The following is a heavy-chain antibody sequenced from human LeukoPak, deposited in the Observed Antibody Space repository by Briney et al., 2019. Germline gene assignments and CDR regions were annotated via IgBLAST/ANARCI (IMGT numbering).Heavy chain of an antibody. V-gene: IGHV3-30-3*01. CDR3: ARAGGRTTVTSPLVDY. CDR1: GFTFSSYA. Sequence: QPGRSLRLSCAASGFTFSSYAMHWVRQAPGKGLEWVAVISYDGSNKYYADSVKGRFTISRDNSKNTLCLQMNSLRAEDTAVYYCARAGGRTTVTSPLVDYWGQGTLVTVSS. J-gene: IGHJ4*02. CDR2: ISYDGSNK. D-gene: IGHD4-17*01.